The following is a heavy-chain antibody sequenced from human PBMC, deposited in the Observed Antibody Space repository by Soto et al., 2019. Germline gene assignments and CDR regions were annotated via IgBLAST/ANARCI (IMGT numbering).Heavy chain of an antibody. D-gene: IGHD2-15*01. V-gene: IGHV4-4*02. Sequence: PSETLSLTCAVSGGSISSSNWWSWVRQPPGKGLEWIGGIYHSGSTNYNPSLKSRVTISVDKSKNQFSLKLSSVTAADTAVYYCARVGGCSGGSCYSGEDYWGQGTLVTVSS. CDR2: IYHSGST. J-gene: IGHJ4*02. CDR1: GGSISSSNW. CDR3: ARVGGCSGGSCYSGEDY.